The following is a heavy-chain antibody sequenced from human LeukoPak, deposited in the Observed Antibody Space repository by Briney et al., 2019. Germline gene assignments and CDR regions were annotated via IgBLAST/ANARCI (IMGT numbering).Heavy chain of an antibody. V-gene: IGHV3-11*01. D-gene: IGHD2-2*02. CDR2: ISSSGSTI. Sequence: GGSLRLSCATSGFTFSTYAMSWVRQAPGKGLEWVSYISSSGSTIYYADSVKGRFTISRDNAKNSLYLQMNSLRAEDTAVYYCARDLGYCSSTSCYTGEYYYYGMDVWGQGTTVTVSS. CDR3: ARDLGYCSSTSCYTGEYYYYGMDV. CDR1: GFTFSTYA. J-gene: IGHJ6*02.